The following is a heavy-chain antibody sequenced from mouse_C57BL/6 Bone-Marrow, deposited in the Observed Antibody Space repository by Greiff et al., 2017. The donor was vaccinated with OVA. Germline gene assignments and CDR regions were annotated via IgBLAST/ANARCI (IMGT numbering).Heavy chain of an antibody. J-gene: IGHJ4*01. CDR1: GYTFTSYW. CDR3: ARFDTTVMDY. Sequence: QVHVKQPGAELVRPGSSVKLSCKASGYTFTSYWMHWVKQRPIQGLEWIGNIDPSDSETHYNQKFKDKATLTVDKSSSTAYMQLSSLTSEDSAVYYCARFDTTVMDYWGQGTSVTVSS. V-gene: IGHV1-52*01. CDR2: IDPSDSET. D-gene: IGHD1-1*01.